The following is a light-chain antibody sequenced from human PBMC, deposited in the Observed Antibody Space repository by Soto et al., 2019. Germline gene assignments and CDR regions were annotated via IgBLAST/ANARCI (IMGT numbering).Light chain of an antibody. CDR2: GNR. J-gene: IGLJ2*01. CDR1: SSNIGAGFD. V-gene: IGLV1-40*01. Sequence: QSVLTQSPSVSGAPGQRVTTSCTGSSSNIGAGFDVHWYQQLPGTAPKLLIYGNRNRPSGIPDRFSGSKSGTSASLAITGLQAEDEAHYYCQSYDNSVIFGGGTKLTVL. CDR3: QSYDNSVI.